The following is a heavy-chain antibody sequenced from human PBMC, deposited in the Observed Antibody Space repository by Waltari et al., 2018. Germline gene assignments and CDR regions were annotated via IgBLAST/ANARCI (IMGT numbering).Heavy chain of an antibody. CDR1: GFTFSNAW. CDR2: IKSKTDGGTT. CDR3: TTGEIYDSSGYGPGY. V-gene: IGHV3-15*01. J-gene: IGHJ4*02. D-gene: IGHD3-22*01. Sequence: EVQLVESGGGLVKPGGSLRLSCAASGFTFSNAWMSWVRQAPGKGLERVGRIKSKTDGGTTDYAAPVKGRFTISRDDSKNTLYLQMNSLKTEDTAVYYCTTGEIYDSSGYGPGYWGQGTLVTVSS.